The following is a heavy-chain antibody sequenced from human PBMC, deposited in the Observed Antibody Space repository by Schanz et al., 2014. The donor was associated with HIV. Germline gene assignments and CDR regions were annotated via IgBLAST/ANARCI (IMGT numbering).Heavy chain of an antibody. CDR1: GITFSTSG. D-gene: IGHD6-19*01. V-gene: IGHV3-33*01. CDR3: ATLQGSSGWYDNDYYGMDV. J-gene: IGHJ6*02. CDR2: IWYDGSKK. Sequence: QVQLVESGGGVVQPGRSLRLSCAASGITFSTSGMHWVRQAPGKGLEWVAVIWYDGSKKYYADSVKGRFTISRDTFKNTVYLQMNSLRSEDTAVYYCATLQGSSGWYDNDYYGMDVWGQGTAVTVSS.